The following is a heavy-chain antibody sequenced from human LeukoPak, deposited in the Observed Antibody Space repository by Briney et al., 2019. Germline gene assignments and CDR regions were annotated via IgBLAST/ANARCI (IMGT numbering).Heavy chain of an antibody. Sequence: ASVKVSCKASGYTFTSYAMHWVRQAPGQRLEWMGWINAGNGNTKYSQKFQGRVTITRDTSASTACMELSSLRSEDTAVYYCARYCSSTSCYTGVSWDYWGQGTLVTVSS. CDR3: ARYCSSTSCYTGVSWDY. J-gene: IGHJ4*02. CDR2: INAGNGNT. CDR1: GYTFTSYA. V-gene: IGHV1-3*01. D-gene: IGHD2-2*02.